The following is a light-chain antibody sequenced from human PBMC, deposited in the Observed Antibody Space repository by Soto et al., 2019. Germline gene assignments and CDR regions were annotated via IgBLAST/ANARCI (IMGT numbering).Light chain of an antibody. CDR2: WAS. V-gene: IGKV4-1*01. CDR3: QQYYSTPYT. CDR1: QSVFNSSNNKNY. Sequence: DIVMTQSPDSLAVSLDERATINCKSSQSVFNSSNNKNYLAWYQQKPGQPPKLLIYWASTRKSGVPDRFSGSGSVTDFTLTISSLQAEDAAVYYCQQYYSTPYTFGQGTKLEIK. J-gene: IGKJ2*01.